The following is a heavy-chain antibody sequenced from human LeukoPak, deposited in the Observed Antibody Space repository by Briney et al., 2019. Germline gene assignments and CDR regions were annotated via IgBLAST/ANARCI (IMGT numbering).Heavy chain of an antibody. CDR3: ARSHSVWTSFDY. J-gene: IGHJ4*02. D-gene: IGHD3/OR15-3a*01. V-gene: IGHV4-59*01. CDR2: IYYSGST. Sequence: SETLSLTCTVSGGSISSYYWSWIRQPPGKGLEWIGYIYYSGSTNYNPSLKSRVTISVDTSKNQFSLKLSSVTAADTAVYDCARSHSVWTSFDYWGQGTLVTVSS. CDR1: GGSISSYY.